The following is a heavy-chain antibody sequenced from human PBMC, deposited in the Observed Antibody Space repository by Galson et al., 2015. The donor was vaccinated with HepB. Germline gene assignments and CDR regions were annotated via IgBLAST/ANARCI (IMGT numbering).Heavy chain of an antibody. J-gene: IGHJ4*02. CDR3: ARERVRGVFSTFPLFDY. Sequence: CAISGDSVSSHSAAWNWIRQSPSRGLEWLGRTYYRSKWYNDYAVSVRSRITINPDTSKNQFSLQLNSVTPEDTAVYYCARERVRGVFSTFPLFDYWGQGTLVTVSS. CDR2: TYYRSKWYN. V-gene: IGHV6-1*01. D-gene: IGHD3-10*01. CDR1: GDSVSSHSAA.